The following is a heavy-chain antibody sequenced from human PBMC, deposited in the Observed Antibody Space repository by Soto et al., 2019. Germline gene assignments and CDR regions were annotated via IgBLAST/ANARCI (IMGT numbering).Heavy chain of an antibody. CDR1: GDTFRTYA. V-gene: IGHV1-69*06. J-gene: IGHJ4*02. Sequence: SVKVSCKASGDTFRTYALSWVRQSPGQGLEWMGGIIPIFGSADYAQKFEGRVTITADKSTSTAYMELRSLRSEDTAFYYCATTRIAIRPFYFDYWGQGSLVTVSS. CDR3: ATTRIAIRPFYFDY. D-gene: IGHD6-6*01. CDR2: IIPIFGSA.